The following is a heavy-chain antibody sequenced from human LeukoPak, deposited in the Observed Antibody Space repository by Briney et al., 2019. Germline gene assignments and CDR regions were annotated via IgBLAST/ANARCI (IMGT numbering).Heavy chain of an antibody. CDR3: AELGITMIGGV. D-gene: IGHD3-10*02. CDR2: ISSSGSTI. J-gene: IGHJ6*04. CDR1: GFTFSSYE. V-gene: IGHV3-48*03. Sequence: GGSLRLSCAASGFTFSSYEMSWVRQAPGKGLEGVSYISSSGSTIYYADSVKGRFTISRDNAKNSLYLQMNSLRAEDTAVYYCAELGITMIGGVWGKGTTVIISS.